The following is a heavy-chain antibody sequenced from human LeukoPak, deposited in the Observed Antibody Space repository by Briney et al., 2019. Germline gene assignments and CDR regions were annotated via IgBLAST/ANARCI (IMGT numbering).Heavy chain of an antibody. J-gene: IGHJ4*02. D-gene: IGHD5-12*01. V-gene: IGHV3-74*01. CDR3: AREIHVDIVATVAFDY. CDR1: GFTFSDYW. Sequence: GGSLRLSCAASGFTFSDYWMHWVRQAPGKGLVWVSRINSDGSTTNYADSVKGRFTISRDNAKNTLYLQMNSLRAEDTALYYCAREIHVDIVATVAFDYWGQGTLVTVSS. CDR2: INSDGSTT.